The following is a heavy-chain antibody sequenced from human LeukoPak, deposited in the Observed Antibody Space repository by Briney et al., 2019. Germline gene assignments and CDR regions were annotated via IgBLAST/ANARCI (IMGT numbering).Heavy chain of an antibody. CDR3: ATLPALVPGY. Sequence: SETLSLTCTVSGGSISSSSYYWGWIRQPPGKGLEWIGSIYYSGSTYYNPSLKSRVTISVDTSKNQFSLKLSSVTAADTAVYYRATLPALVPGYWGQGTLVTVSS. J-gene: IGHJ4*02. V-gene: IGHV4-39*01. CDR2: IYYSGST. CDR1: GGSISSSSYY. D-gene: IGHD6-25*01.